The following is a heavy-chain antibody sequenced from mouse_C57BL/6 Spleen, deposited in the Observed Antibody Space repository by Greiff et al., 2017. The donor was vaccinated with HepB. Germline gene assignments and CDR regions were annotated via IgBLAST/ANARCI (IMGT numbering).Heavy chain of an antibody. J-gene: IGHJ3*01. V-gene: IGHV14-4*01. CDR2: IDPENGDT. CDR3: TTRAMVTPAWFAY. D-gene: IGHD2-2*01. CDR1: GFNIKDDY. Sequence: VQLQQSGAELVRPGASVKLSCTASGFNIKDDYMHWVKQRPEQGLEWIGWIDPENGDTEYASKFQGKATITADTSSNTAYLQLSSLTSEDTAVYYGTTRAMVTPAWFAYWGQGTLVTVSA.